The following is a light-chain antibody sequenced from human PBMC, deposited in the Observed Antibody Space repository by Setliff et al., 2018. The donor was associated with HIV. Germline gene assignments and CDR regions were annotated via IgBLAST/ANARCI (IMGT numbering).Light chain of an antibody. CDR1: SSDVGRYNL. CDR2: QAT. V-gene: IGLV2-23*02. J-gene: IGLJ1*01. CDR3: CSNTGSSTFRV. Sequence: QSVLTQPASVSGSPGQSITISCTGTSSDVGRYNLVSWYQQHPGKAPKLMIYQATKRPSGVSNRFSGSKSGNTASLTISGLQAEDEADYYCCSNTGSSTFRVFGTGTKVTVL.